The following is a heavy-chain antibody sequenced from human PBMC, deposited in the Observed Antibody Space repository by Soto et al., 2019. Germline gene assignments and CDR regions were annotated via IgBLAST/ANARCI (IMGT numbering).Heavy chain of an antibody. V-gene: IGHV3-23*01. Sequence: EVQLLESGGGVVQPGGSLRLSCAASGFTFTNYAMNWIRQAPGKGLEWVSSLTGGGNTYYADSVMGRFTISRDPSESTWFIQMHSLKAEETAVYYCAKAPWGSSRAGGFDYWGQGTLVTVSS. CDR1: GFTFTNYA. D-gene: IGHD6-6*01. CDR2: LTGGGNT. CDR3: AKAPWGSSRAGGFDY. J-gene: IGHJ4*02.